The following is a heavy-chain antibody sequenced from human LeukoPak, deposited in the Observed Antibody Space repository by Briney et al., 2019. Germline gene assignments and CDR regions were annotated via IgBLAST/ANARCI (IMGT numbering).Heavy chain of an antibody. CDR2: ISSSSSTI. V-gene: IGHV3-48*01. Sequence: PGGSLRLSCAASGFTFSSYSMNWVRQAPGKGLEWVSYISSSSSTIYYADSVKGRFTISRDNAKNSLYLQMNSLRAEDTAVYYCARDKYKATYYSDSSGYYALDYWGQGTLVTVSS. CDR1: GFTFSSYS. D-gene: IGHD3-22*01. CDR3: ARDKYKATYYSDSSGYYALDY. J-gene: IGHJ4*02.